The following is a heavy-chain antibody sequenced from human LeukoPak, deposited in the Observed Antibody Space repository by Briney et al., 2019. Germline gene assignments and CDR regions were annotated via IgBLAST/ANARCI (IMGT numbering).Heavy chain of an antibody. J-gene: IGHJ4*02. V-gene: IGHV3-7*01. CDR2: IKQDGSEK. Sequence: PGGSLRLSCAASGFTFSSYWMRWVRQAPGKGLEWAANIKQDGSEKNYVDSVKGRFTISRDNGKNALYLLMNSLRAEDAAVYYCAREGVVAAGDYWGQGTLVTVSS. D-gene: IGHD2-15*01. CDR3: AREGVVAAGDY. CDR1: GFTFSSYW.